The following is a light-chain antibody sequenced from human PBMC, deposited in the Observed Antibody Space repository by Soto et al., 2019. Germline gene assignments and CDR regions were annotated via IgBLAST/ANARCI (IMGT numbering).Light chain of an antibody. J-gene: IGLJ3*02. CDR2: YDR. CDR3: QVWDSGSDHVV. V-gene: IGLV3-21*04. CDR1: NIASKT. Sequence: ELTQPPSVSVAPGKAAKITCGGNNIASKTVHWYQQKPGQAPVLVIYYDRDRPSGIPERFSGSNSGTTATLTISRVEAGDEADYYCQVWDSGSDHVVFGGGTKLTVL.